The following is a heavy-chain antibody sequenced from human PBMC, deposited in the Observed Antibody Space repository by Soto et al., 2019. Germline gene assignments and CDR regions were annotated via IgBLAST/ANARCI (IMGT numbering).Heavy chain of an antibody. D-gene: IGHD2-21*01. V-gene: IGHV4-4*02. CDR3: AREVRQGHRTYYYKYYGMDV. Sequence: SETLSLTCTVSGGSMNKNNWWTWVRQFPGRGLEWILEIYPGGSTNYNPSLKSRATISVDKSKNHFSLKLSSVTAADAAVYYCAREVRQGHRTYYYKYYGMDVWGPGTAVX. CDR1: GGSMNKNNW. J-gene: IGHJ6*02. CDR2: IYPGGST.